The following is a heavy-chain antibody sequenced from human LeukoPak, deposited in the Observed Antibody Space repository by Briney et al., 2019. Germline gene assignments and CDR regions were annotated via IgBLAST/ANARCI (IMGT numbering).Heavy chain of an antibody. V-gene: IGHV4-39*02. CDR2: VYYSGGT. CDR1: GASISSSIHY. D-gene: IGHD1-1*01. CDR3: ARVTTGSTTLDS. J-gene: IGHJ5*01. Sequence: SETLSLTCSVSGASISSSIHYWGWVRQPPGKGLEWIGSVYYSGGTYYNPSLESRLTTSVDTSNNRFSLKLKSVTAADTAVFYCARVTTGSTTLDSWGQGILVTVSS.